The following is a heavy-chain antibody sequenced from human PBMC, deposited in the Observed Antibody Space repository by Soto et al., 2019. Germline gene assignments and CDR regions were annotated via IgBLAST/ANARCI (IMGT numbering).Heavy chain of an antibody. CDR2: IIPIFGTA. CDR3: ARGPHPGTTSYYFDY. D-gene: IGHD1-7*01. CDR1: GGTFSSYA. V-gene: IGHV1-69*13. Sequence: SVKVSCKASGGTFSSYAISWVRQAPGQGLEWMGGIIPIFGTANYAQKFQGRVTITADESTSTAYMELSSLGSEDTAVYYCARGPHPGTTSYYFDYWGQGTLVTVSS. J-gene: IGHJ4*02.